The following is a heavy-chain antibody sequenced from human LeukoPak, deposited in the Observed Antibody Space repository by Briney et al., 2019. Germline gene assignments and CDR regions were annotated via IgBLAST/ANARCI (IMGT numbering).Heavy chain of an antibody. CDR2: IYYSGST. D-gene: IGHD3-3*02. V-gene: IGHV4-59*01. Sequence: PSETLSLTCTVSGGPISSYYWSWIRQPPGKGLEWIGYIYYSGSTNYNPSLKSRVTISVDTSKNQFSLKLSSVTAADTAVYYCARVSPYYYYGMDVWGKGTTVTVSS. CDR3: ARVSPYYYYGMDV. J-gene: IGHJ6*04. CDR1: GGPISSYY.